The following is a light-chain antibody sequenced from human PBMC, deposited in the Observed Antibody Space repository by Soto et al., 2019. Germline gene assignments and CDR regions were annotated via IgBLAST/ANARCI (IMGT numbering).Light chain of an antibody. V-gene: IGLV2-8*01. J-gene: IGLJ2*01. CDR1: SSDVGGYNY. CDR3: SSYAGSNNVV. Sequence: QSVLTQPPSASGSPGQSVTISCTGTSSDVGGYNYVSWYQQHPGKAPKLMIYEVSKRPSGVPDRFSGSKSGNTASLTVSGLQAEDEADYYCSSYAGSNNVVFGGGTKRT. CDR2: EVS.